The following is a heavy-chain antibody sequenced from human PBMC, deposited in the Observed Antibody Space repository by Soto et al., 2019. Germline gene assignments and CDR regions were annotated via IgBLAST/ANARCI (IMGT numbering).Heavy chain of an antibody. V-gene: IGHV1-69*13. Sequence: GASVKVSCKASGGTFSSYAISWVRQAPGQGLEWMGGIIPIFGTANYAQKFQGRVTITADESTSTAYMELSSLRSEDTAVYYCASMGGGYYDSSGYYYDGLDIWGQGTMVTVSS. D-gene: IGHD3-22*01. CDR2: IIPIFGTA. J-gene: IGHJ3*02. CDR3: ASMGGGYYDSSGYYYDGLDI. CDR1: GGTFSSYA.